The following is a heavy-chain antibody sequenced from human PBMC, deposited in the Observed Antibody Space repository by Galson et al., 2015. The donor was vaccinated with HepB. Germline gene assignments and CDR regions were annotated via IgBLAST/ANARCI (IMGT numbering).Heavy chain of an antibody. V-gene: IGHV3-30-3*01. CDR2: ISYDGSNK. Sequence: SLRLSCAASGFTFSSYAMHWVRQAPGKGLEWVAVISYDGSNKYYADSVKGRFTISRDNSKNTLYLQMNSLRAEDTAVYYCARDGRQLVGARYYYYGMDVWGQGTTVTVSS. J-gene: IGHJ6*02. CDR1: GFTFSSYA. CDR3: ARDGRQLVGARYYYYGMDV. D-gene: IGHD6-6*01.